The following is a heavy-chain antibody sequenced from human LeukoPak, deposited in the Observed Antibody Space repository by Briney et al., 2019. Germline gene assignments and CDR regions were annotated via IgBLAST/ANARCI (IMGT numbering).Heavy chain of an antibody. V-gene: IGHV3-48*01. CDR2: ISSSDSSSSDSTI. Sequence: GGSLRLSCAASGFTFSNYGMHWVRQAPGKGLEWVSYISSSDSSSSDSTIHYADSVKGRFTISRDNDKNSLYLQMNSLRAEDTAVYYCARDRWGFDYWGQGTLVTVSS. CDR1: GFTFSNYG. CDR3: ARDRWGFDY. D-gene: IGHD3-16*01. J-gene: IGHJ4*02.